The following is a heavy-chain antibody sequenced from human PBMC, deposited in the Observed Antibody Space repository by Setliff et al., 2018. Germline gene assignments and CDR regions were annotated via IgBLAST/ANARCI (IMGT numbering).Heavy chain of an antibody. Sequence: PSETLSLTCSVSGASITSYYWSWIRQPPGKGLEWIAYIHNNGRIKYNPALKSRVTISLDTSKNQFSLKLDSVIVADTAVYYCASNPFNSGPPYYFDYWGQGTLVTVSS. D-gene: IGHD6-19*01. CDR3: ASNPFNSGPPYYFDY. CDR2: IHNNGRI. J-gene: IGHJ4*02. CDR1: GASITSYY. V-gene: IGHV4-4*08.